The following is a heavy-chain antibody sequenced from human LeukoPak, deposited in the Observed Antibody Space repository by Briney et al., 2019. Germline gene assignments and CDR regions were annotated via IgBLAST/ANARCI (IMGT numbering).Heavy chain of an antibody. CDR3: ATFPYDFWSGYNNFDY. J-gene: IGHJ4*02. CDR2: IIPIFGTA. Sequence: GASVKVSCKASGGTFSSYAISWVRQAPGQGLEWMGGIIPIFGTANYAQKFQGRVTITADESTSTAYMELSSLRSEDTAVYYCATFPYDFWSGYNNFDYWGQGTLVTVSS. CDR1: GGTFSSYA. V-gene: IGHV1-69*13. D-gene: IGHD3-3*01.